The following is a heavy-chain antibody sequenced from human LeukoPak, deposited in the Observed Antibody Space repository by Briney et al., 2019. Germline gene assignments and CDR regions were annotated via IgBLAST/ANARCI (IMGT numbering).Heavy chain of an antibody. CDR1: GFTLRSYT. J-gene: IGHJ5*02. Sequence: GGSLRLSCAASGFTLRSYTMNWVRQAPGKGLEWVSSIGISSNKIYYADSVKGRFIISRDNAKNSVYLQMNSLRAEDTAVYYCARDRGYGDHPGRFDPWGQGTQVTVSS. V-gene: IGHV3-21*01. CDR3: ARDRGYGDHPGRFDP. D-gene: IGHD5-12*01. CDR2: IGISSNKI.